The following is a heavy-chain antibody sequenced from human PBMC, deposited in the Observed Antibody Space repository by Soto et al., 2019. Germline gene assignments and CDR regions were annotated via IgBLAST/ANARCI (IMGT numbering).Heavy chain of an antibody. CDR3: TTESPYYDILTGYYRGYFDY. Sequence: PGGSLRLSCAASGFTFSNAWMNWVRQAPGKGLEWVGRIKSKTDGGTTDYAAPVKGRFTISRDDSKNKLYLQMNSLKTEDTVVYYCTTESPYYDILTGYYRGYFDYWGQGTLVTVSS. CDR2: IKSKTDGGTT. D-gene: IGHD3-9*01. CDR1: GFTFSNAW. J-gene: IGHJ4*02. V-gene: IGHV3-15*07.